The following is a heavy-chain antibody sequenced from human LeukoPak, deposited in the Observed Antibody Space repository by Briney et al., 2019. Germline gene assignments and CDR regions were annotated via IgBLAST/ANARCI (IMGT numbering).Heavy chain of an antibody. D-gene: IGHD3-22*01. CDR1: GGSISSYY. V-gene: IGHV4-59*12. CDR3: ARAHVLRSGYPFDS. J-gene: IGHJ4*02. Sequence: SETLSLTCTVSGGSISSYYWSWIRQPPGKGLEWIGYIYYSGSTNYNPSLKSRVTMSVDTSKNQFSLKPSSVTAADTAVYYCARAHVLRSGYPFDSWGQGTLVSVAS. CDR2: IYYSGST.